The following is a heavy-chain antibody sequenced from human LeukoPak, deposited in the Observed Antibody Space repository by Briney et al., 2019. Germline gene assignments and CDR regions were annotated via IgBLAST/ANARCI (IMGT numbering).Heavy chain of an antibody. V-gene: IGHV3-23*01. D-gene: IGHD1-26*01. CDR2: ISASGGST. CDR1: GFTFSSSA. Sequence: AGGSLRLSCAASGFTFSSSAMSWVRQVPGKGLEWVSGISASGGSTYYADSVKGRFTISRDNSKNILYLQMNSLRAEDTAVYYCAKVGGSYPRTSNFDYWGQGTLVTVSS. J-gene: IGHJ4*02. CDR3: AKVGGSYPRTSNFDY.